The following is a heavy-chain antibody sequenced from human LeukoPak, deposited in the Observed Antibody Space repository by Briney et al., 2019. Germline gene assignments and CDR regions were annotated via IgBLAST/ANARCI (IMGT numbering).Heavy chain of an antibody. Sequence: GGSLRLSCEASGFTFSSYWMHWGRQAPGKGLVWVSRINSDGSSTSYADSVKGRFTISRDNAKNTLYLQMNSLRAEDTAVYYCARVRSSGWYVYWGQGTLVTVSS. CDR1: GFTFSSYW. CDR3: ARVRSSGWYVY. J-gene: IGHJ4*02. V-gene: IGHV3-74*01. CDR2: INSDGSST. D-gene: IGHD6-19*01.